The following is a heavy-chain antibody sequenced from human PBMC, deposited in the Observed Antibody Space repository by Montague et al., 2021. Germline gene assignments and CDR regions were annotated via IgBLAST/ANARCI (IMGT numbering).Heavy chain of an antibody. CDR3: ARHVIGNYGMDV. CDR2: IYKSGST. Sequence: SETLSLTCTVSGGTISSRSYYLGWTCKRPGKGLEWIGGIYKSGSTDYNPAPRSRVTISVDTSKNQFSLKLSSVTAADTAVYYCARHVIGNYGMDVWGQGTTATASS. J-gene: IGHJ6*02. V-gene: IGHV4-39*01. D-gene: IGHD3-16*02. CDR1: GGTISSRSYY.